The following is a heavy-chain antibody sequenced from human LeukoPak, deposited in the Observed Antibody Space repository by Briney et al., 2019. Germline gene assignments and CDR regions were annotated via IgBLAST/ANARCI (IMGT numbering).Heavy chain of an antibody. CDR3: AREYGFGSGSYFP. D-gene: IGHD3-10*01. V-gene: IGHV3-74*01. CDR1: GFTFSIYW. CDR2: INRDGSTT. Sequence: GGSLRLSCAASGFTFSIYWMHWVRQAPGKGLVWVSRINRDGSTTSYADSVKGRFTISRDTAKNTLYLQMNSLRAEDTAVYYCAREYGFGSGSYFPWGQGTLVTVSS. J-gene: IGHJ5*02.